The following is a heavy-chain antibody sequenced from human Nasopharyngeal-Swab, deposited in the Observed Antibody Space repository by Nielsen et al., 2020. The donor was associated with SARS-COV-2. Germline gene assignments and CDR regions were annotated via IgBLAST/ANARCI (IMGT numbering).Heavy chain of an antibody. Sequence: GESLKISCKGSGYSFSSYWIGWVRQRPGKGLEWMGIMYLSDSGTRYSPSFQGQVTISADKSISTAYLQWSSLKASDTAMYYCATAYNGNYYWDYWGPGTLVTVSS. CDR2: MYLSDSGT. CDR3: ATAYNGNYYWDY. V-gene: IGHV5-51*01. D-gene: IGHD1-7*01. J-gene: IGHJ4*02. CDR1: GYSFSSYW.